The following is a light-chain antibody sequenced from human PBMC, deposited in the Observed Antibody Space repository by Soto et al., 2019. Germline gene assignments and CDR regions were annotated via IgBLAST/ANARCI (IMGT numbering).Light chain of an antibody. CDR1: QSISSW. J-gene: IGKJ1*01. V-gene: IGKV1-5*03. CDR3: QEYNSNPWT. CDR2: KAS. Sequence: DIQMTQSPSTLSASVGDRVTITCRASQSISSWLAWYQQKPGKAPKLLIYKASSFESGIPSRCSGSGSGTEFTLTISNLQPDEFATSYCQEYNSNPWTFGQGTKVEIK.